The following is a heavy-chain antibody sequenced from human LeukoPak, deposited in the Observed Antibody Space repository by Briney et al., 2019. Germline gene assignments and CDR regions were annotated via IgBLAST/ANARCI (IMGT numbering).Heavy chain of an antibody. Sequence: TSETLSLTCTVSGYSISSGYYWGWIRQPLGKGLEWIGSIYHSGSTYYNPSLKSRVTISVDTSKNQFSLKLSSVTAADTAVYYCARDHYYGSGNMDVWGKGTTVTVSS. CDR3: ARDHYYGSGNMDV. J-gene: IGHJ6*03. V-gene: IGHV4-38-2*02. CDR1: GYSISSGYY. D-gene: IGHD3-10*01. CDR2: IYHSGST.